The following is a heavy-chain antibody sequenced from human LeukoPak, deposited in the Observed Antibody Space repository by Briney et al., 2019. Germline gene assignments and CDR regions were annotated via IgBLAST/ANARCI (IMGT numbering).Heavy chain of an antibody. CDR1: GVSISNYD. D-gene: IGHD1-26*01. Sequence: SGTLSLTCTVFGVSISNYDWSWIRQPPGKGLEWIGYIYYSGSTNYNPSLRSRVTISVDTAKNQFSLKLSSMTAADTAVYYCARRGGSPLGAFDIWGQGTMVTVSS. J-gene: IGHJ3*02. CDR2: IYYSGST. V-gene: IGHV4-59*01. CDR3: ARRGGSPLGAFDI.